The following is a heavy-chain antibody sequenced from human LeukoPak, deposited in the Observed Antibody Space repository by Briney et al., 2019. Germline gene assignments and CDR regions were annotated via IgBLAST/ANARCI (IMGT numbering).Heavy chain of an antibody. CDR1: GGSISSNY. Sequence: ETLSLTCTVSGGSISSNYMSWVRQAPGKGLEWVSVIYSGGSTYYADSVKGRFTISRDNSKNTLYLQMNSLRAEDTAVYYCASGVSRHDYWGQGTLVTVSS. D-gene: IGHD3-10*01. J-gene: IGHJ4*02. CDR3: ASGVSRHDY. CDR2: IYSGGST. V-gene: IGHV3-66*01.